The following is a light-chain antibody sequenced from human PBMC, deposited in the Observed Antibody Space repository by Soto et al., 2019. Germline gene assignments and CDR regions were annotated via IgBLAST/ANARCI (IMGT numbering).Light chain of an antibody. CDR3: QQRSNWPLT. Sequence: EIVLTQSPATLSSSPGERATLSCRASQSVSSYLAWYQQKPGQAPRLLIYDASNVPTGIPARFSGSGSGTDFTLTISSLEPEDFAIYYCQQRSNWPLTFGGGTKVEIK. J-gene: IGKJ4*01. CDR1: QSVSSY. CDR2: DAS. V-gene: IGKV3-11*01.